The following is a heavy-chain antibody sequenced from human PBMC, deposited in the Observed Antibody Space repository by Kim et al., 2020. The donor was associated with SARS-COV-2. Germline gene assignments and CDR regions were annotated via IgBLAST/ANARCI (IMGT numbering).Heavy chain of an antibody. CDR2: IYHSGST. CDR1: GGSISSSNW. CDR3: ASADILNISGYHP. Sequence: SETLSLTCAVSGGSISSSNWWSLVRQPPGKGLEWIGEIYHSGSTNYNPSLKSRVTMSVDKSKNQFSLKLSSVTAADTAVYYCASADILNISGYHPRGQGTLVTVSS. J-gene: IGHJ5*02. V-gene: IGHV4-4*02. D-gene: IGHD3-22*01.